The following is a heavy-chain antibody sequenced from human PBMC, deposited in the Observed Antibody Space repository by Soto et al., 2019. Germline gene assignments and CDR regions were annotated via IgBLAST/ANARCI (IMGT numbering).Heavy chain of an antibody. Sequence: QVQLVQSGAEVKKPGASVKVSCKAPGYTFTSYGISWVRQAPGQGLEWMGWISAYNGNTNYAQKLQGRVTMTTDTSTSTAYMELRSLRSDDTAVYYCARVHYDILTGYTPSFDYWGQGTLVTVSS. J-gene: IGHJ4*02. CDR1: GYTFTSYG. CDR2: ISAYNGNT. D-gene: IGHD3-9*01. CDR3: ARVHYDILTGYTPSFDY. V-gene: IGHV1-18*01.